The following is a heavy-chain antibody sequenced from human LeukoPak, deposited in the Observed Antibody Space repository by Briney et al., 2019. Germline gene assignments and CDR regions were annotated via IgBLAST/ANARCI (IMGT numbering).Heavy chain of an antibody. CDR1: GYTFVGYY. Sequence: ASVKVSCKASGYTFVGYYIHWVRQAPGQGLEWLGWIKPNSGGTQLAQKFQGRVTMARDTSLSTAYVELSRLTSDDTAIYYCASAESHDYGETWGQGTLITVSS. D-gene: IGHD3-16*01. CDR2: IKPNSGGT. J-gene: IGHJ4*02. CDR3: ASAESHDYGET. V-gene: IGHV1-2*02.